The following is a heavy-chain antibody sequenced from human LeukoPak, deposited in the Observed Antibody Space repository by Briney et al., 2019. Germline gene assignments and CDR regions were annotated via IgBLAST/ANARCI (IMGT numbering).Heavy chain of an antibody. Sequence: ASVKVSCKASGYTFIGYYMHWVRQAPGQGLEWMGWINPNRGGTNYALKLQGRVTMTRDTTISTAYMELSRLRSDDTAVYYCARGKQQLAKYFQHWGEGNLFTVSS. D-gene: IGHD6-13*01. CDR1: GYTFIGYY. CDR3: ARGKQQLAKYFQH. CDR2: INPNRGGT. J-gene: IGHJ1*01. V-gene: IGHV1-2*02.